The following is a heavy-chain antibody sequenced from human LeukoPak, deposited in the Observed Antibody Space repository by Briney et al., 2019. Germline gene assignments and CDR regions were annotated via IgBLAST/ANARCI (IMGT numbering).Heavy chain of an antibody. J-gene: IGHJ6*02. D-gene: IGHD4-23*01. CDR3: ASNSGGKTQWYYYGMDV. Sequence: GGSLRLSCAASGFTFSSYSMNWVRQAPGKGLEWVSSISSSSSYIYYADSVKGRFTISRDNAKNSLYLQMNSLRAEDTAVYYCASNSGGKTQWYYYGMDVWGQGTTVTVSS. CDR2: ISSSSSYI. CDR1: GFTFSSYS. V-gene: IGHV3-21*01.